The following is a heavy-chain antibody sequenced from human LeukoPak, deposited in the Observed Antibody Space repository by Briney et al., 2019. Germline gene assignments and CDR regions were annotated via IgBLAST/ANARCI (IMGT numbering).Heavy chain of an antibody. D-gene: IGHD1-26*01. CDR1: GFTFRKYA. V-gene: IGHV3-33*07. CDR3: ARDQSRREGRYYIILDY. Sequence: GGSLRLSCAASGFTFRKYAMSWVRQAPGKGLEWVAVIWYDGSNKYYADSVKGRFTISRDNSKNTLYLQMNSLRAEDTAVYYCARDQSRREGRYYIILDYWGQRTLVTVSS. CDR2: IWYDGSNK. J-gene: IGHJ4*02.